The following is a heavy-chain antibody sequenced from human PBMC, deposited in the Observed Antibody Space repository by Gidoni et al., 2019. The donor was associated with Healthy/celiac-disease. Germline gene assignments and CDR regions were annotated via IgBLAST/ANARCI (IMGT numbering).Heavy chain of an antibody. CDR3: ATVRDYSIYSGYFDY. Sequence: PGKGLEWMGIIYPGDSDTRYSPSFQGQVTISADKSISTAYLQWSSLKASDTAMYYCATVRDYSIYSGYFDYWGQGTLVTVSS. D-gene: IGHD4-4*01. CDR2: IYPGDSDT. V-gene: IGHV5-51*01. J-gene: IGHJ4*02.